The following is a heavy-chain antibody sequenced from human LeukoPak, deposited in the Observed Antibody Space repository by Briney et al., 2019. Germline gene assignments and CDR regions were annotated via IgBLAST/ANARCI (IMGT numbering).Heavy chain of an antibody. CDR2: ISGSGGST. D-gene: IGHD5-24*01. CDR3: AKSDGYNSKAHLFDY. J-gene: IGHJ4*02. CDR1: GFTFSSYA. Sequence: PGGSLRLSCAASGFTFSSYAMSWVRQAPGKGLEWVSAISGSGGSTYYADSVKGRFTISRDNSKNTLYLRMNSLRAEDTAVYYCAKSDGYNSKAHLFDYWGQGTLVTVSS. V-gene: IGHV3-23*01.